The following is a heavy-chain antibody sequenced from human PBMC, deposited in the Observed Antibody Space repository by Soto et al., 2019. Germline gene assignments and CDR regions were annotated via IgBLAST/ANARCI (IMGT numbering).Heavy chain of an antibody. CDR3: ARGPGGYSYGYAY. CDR1: GGSFSGYY. CDR2: INHRGST. V-gene: IGHV4-34*01. D-gene: IGHD5-18*01. Sequence: SETLSLTCAVYGGSFSGYYWSWIRQPPGKGLEWIGEINHRGSTNYNPSLKSRVTISVDTSKNQFSLKLSSVTAADTAVYYCARGPGGYSYGYAYWGQGTLVTVSS. J-gene: IGHJ4*02.